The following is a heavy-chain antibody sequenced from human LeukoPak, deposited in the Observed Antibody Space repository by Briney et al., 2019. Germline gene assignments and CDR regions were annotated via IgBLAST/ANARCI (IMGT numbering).Heavy chain of an antibody. V-gene: IGHV1-69*05. Sequence: ASVKVSCKASGGTFSSYAISWVRQAPGQGLEWMGGIIPIFGTANYAQKFQGRVTITTDESTSTAYMELSSLRSEDTAVYYCARSLSGNRRIAFDIWGQGTMVTVSS. D-gene: IGHD1-26*01. CDR1: GGTFSSYA. J-gene: IGHJ3*02. CDR2: IIPIFGTA. CDR3: ARSLSGNRRIAFDI.